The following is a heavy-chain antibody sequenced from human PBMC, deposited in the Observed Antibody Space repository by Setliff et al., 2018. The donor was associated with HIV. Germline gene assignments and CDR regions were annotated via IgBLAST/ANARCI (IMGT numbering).Heavy chain of an antibody. J-gene: IGHJ4*02. D-gene: IGHD3-3*01. CDR3: TGSFLGF. CDR1: GFIVTDNW. V-gene: IGHV3-15*06. CDR2: IFSQTHGGAI. Sequence: SCAVSGFIVTDNWMAWARQAPGKGLEWVGHIFSQTHGGAISYVEPVKGRFTISRDESRNILYLEMNNVNTEDTAVYYCTGSFLGFWGQGTLVTVSS.